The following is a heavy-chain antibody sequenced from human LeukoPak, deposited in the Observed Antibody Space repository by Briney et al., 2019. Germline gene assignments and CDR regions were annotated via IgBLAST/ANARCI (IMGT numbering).Heavy chain of an antibody. CDR2: XWYDGSNK. Sequence: GRSLRLSCAASGFTXXSYGMHWVRRAXXXXLXWVAVXWYDGSNKYYADSVKGRFTISRDNSKNTLYLQMNSLRAEDTAVYYCAKDIKDGDYYYYGMDVWGQGTTVTVSS. CDR3: AKDIKDGDYYYYGMDV. J-gene: IGHJ6*02. CDR1: GFTXXSYG. D-gene: IGHD2-15*01. V-gene: IGHV3-33*06.